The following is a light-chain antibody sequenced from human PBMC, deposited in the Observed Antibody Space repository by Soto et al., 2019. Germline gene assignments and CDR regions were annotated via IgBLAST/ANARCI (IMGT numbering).Light chain of an antibody. CDR2: DVS. V-gene: IGLV2-14*01. J-gene: IGLJ7*01. CDR3: GSYTSSSTLV. Sequence: QPVLTQPASVSGSPGQSIAISCTGTSSDVGGYNSVSWYQQHPGKAPKVMIYDVSNRPSGVSNRFSGSKSGNTASLTISGLQAEDEADYYCGSYTSSSTLVFGGGTQLTVL. CDR1: SSDVGGYNS.